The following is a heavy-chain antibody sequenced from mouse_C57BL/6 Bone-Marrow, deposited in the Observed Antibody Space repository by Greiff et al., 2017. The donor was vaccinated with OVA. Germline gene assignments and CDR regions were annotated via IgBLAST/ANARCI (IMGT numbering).Heavy chain of an antibody. CDR3: TRITTRGYFDY. CDR2: IRLKSDNYAT. Sequence: EVKVEESGGGLVQPGGSMKLSCVASGFTFSNYWMNWVRQSPEKGLEWVAQIRLKSDNYATHYAESVKGRFTISRDDSKSSVYLQMNNLRAEDTGIYYCTRITTRGYFDYWGQGTTLTVSS. V-gene: IGHV6-3*01. CDR1: GFTFSNYW. D-gene: IGHD1-1*01. J-gene: IGHJ2*01.